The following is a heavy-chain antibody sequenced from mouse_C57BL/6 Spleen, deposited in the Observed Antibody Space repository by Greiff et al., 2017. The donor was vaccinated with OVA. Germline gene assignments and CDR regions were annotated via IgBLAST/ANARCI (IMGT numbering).Heavy chain of an antibody. CDR1: GFNIKDYY. CDR3: ASTSVVQYYFDY. CDR2: IDPEDGET. D-gene: IGHD1-1*01. V-gene: IGHV14-2*01. J-gene: IGHJ2*01. Sequence: VQLQQSGAELVKPGASVKLSCTASGFNIKDYYMHWVKQRTEQGLEWIGRIDPEDGETKYAPKFPGKATITADTSSNTAYLQLSRLTSEDTAVDYCASTSVVQYYFDYWGQGTTLTVSS.